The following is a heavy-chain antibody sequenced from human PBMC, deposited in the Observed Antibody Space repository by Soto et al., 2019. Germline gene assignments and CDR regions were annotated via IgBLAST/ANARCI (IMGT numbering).Heavy chain of an antibody. J-gene: IGHJ6*02. D-gene: IGHD5-18*01. Sequence: SETLSLTCTVSGGSISSSSYYLGWIRQPPGKGLEWIGSIYYSGSTYYNPSLKSRVTISVDTSKNQFSLKLSSVTAADTAVYKCMAMDGYYYYYGMDVWGQGTTVTVSS. CDR2: IYYSGST. CDR3: MAMDGYYYYYGMDV. CDR1: GGSISSSSYY. V-gene: IGHV4-39*01.